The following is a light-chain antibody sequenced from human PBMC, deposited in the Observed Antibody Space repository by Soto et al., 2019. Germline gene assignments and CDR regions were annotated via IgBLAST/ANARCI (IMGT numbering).Light chain of an antibody. CDR3: QPHIDWPVT. V-gene: IGKV3-15*01. CDR1: QTVGSA. CDR2: GAS. Sequence: EIVLTQSPVTLSVSPGDGATLSCRASQTVGSALAWYQQKPGQAPRLLIYGASTRATGVPARFSGSGSGTEFTLTIDNPQSDDFALYYCQPHIDWPVTFGQGT. J-gene: IGKJ2*01.